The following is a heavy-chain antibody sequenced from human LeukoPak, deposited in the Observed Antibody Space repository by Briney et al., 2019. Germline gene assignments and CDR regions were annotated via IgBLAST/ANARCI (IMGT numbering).Heavy chain of an antibody. CDR2: ISYDGSNK. CDR1: GFTFSSYA. D-gene: IGHD4-17*01. Sequence: GRSLRLSCAASGFTFSSYAMHWVRQAPGKGLEWVAVISYDGSNKYYADSVKGRFTISRDNSKNTLYLQMNSLRAEDTAVYYCARDDDGDYESLDYWGQGTLVTVSS. CDR3: ARDDDGDYESLDY. V-gene: IGHV3-30-3*01. J-gene: IGHJ4*02.